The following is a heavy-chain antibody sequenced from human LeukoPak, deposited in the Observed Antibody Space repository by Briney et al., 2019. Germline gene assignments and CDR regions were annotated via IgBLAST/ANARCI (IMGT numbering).Heavy chain of an antibody. V-gene: IGHV1-2*02. CDR2: ISAYNGNT. CDR1: GYTFTSYY. Sequence: ASVKVSCKASGYTFTSYYMHWVRQAPGQGLEWMGWISAYNGNTNYAQNLQGRVTMTRDTSISTAYMELSRLRSDDTAVYYCASGTSGDYWGQGTLVTVSS. J-gene: IGHJ4*02. D-gene: IGHD7-27*01. CDR3: ASGTSGDY.